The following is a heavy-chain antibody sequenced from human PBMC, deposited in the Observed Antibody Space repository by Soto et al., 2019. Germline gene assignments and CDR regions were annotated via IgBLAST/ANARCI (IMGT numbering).Heavy chain of an antibody. CDR2: ISGSGGST. CDR3: AKAPCSGGSCYSYY. CDR1: GFTFSSYA. D-gene: IGHD2-15*01. V-gene: IGHV3-23*01. J-gene: IGHJ4*02. Sequence: GESLKISCAASGFTFSSYAMSWVRQAPGKGLEWVSAISGSGGSTYYADSVKGRFTISRDNSKNTLYLQMNSLRAEDTAVYYCAKAPCSGGSCYSYYWGQGTLVTVSS.